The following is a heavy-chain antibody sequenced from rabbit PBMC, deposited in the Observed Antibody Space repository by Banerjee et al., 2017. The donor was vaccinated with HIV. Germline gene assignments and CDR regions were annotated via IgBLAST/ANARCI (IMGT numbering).Heavy chain of an antibody. CDR1: GFSFSSSYW. CDR3: ASINL. V-gene: IGHV1S40*01. CDR2: IYGGSSGST. Sequence: QSLEESGGDLVKPGASLTLTCTASGFSFSSSYWICWVRQAPGKGLEWIACIYGGSSGSTYYADWAKGRFTVSDTSPTTVTLQMTSLTAADTATYFCASINLWGQGTLVTVS. J-gene: IGHJ4*01.